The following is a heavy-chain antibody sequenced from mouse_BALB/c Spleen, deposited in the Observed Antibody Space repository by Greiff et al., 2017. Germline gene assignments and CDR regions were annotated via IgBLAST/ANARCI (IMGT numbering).Heavy chain of an antibody. V-gene: IGHV3-2*02. Sequence: VQLQQSGPGLVKPSQSLSLTCTVTGYSITSDYAWNWIRQFPGNKLEWMGYISYSGSTSYNPSLKSRISITRDTSKNQFFLQLNSMTTEDTATYYCARELRLQGYYAMDYWGQGTSVTVSS. CDR1: GYSITSDYA. CDR3: ARELRLQGYYAMDY. J-gene: IGHJ4*01. CDR2: ISYSGST. D-gene: IGHD1-2*01.